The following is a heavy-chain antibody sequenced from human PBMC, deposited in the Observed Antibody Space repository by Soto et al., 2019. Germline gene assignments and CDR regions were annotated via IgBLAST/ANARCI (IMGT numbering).Heavy chain of an antibody. J-gene: IGHJ4*02. CDR1: GFTFNTYA. CDR2: MRGGGGST. D-gene: IGHD5-12*01. CDR3: AKETAYDGDLFDS. Sequence: EVQLLESGGGLVKPGGSLRLSCAASGFTFNTYAMSWVRQAPGKGLEWVSTMRGGGGSTYYADSVRGRFTISRDNSKNTLLLQMNSLRAEDTAVYYCAKETAYDGDLFDSWGQGTLVTVSS. V-gene: IGHV3-23*01.